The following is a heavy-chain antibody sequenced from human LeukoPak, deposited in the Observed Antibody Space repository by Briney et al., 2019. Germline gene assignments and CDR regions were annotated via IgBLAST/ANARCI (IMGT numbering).Heavy chain of an antibody. V-gene: IGHV1-2*02. Sequence: ASVKASCKPSGYTFTGYYMHWVRQAPGQGLGWMGWINPNSGGTNYAQKFHGRVTMPRDTSIRTAYMELSRLRYDDTDVYYCARVPYCSGGSCYSASNWFDPWGQGTLVTVSS. J-gene: IGHJ5*02. CDR2: INPNSGGT. D-gene: IGHD2-15*01. CDR1: GYTFTGYY. CDR3: ARVPYCSGGSCYSASNWFDP.